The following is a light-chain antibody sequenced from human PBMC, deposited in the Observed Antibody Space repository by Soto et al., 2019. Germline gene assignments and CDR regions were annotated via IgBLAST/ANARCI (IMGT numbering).Light chain of an antibody. Sequence: DIQMTQSPSTLSASVGDRVTITCPASQTISTWLAWYQQKPGRAPKLLIYKASSLESGVPSRFSGSGYGTEFTLTISSLQPDDFATYYCQQYNSYWTFGQGTKVEIK. CDR2: KAS. CDR1: QTISTW. J-gene: IGKJ1*01. V-gene: IGKV1-5*03. CDR3: QQYNSYWT.